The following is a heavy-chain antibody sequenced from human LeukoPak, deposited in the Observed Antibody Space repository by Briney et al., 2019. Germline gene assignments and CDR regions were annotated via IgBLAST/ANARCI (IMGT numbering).Heavy chain of an antibody. V-gene: IGHV1-24*01. Sequence: ASVKVSCKVSGYTLTELSMHWVRQAPGKGLEWMGGFDPEDGEIIYAQKFQGRVTMTEHTSTDTAYMELSSLRSEDTAVYYCATDLWYNWNYVYDYWGQGTLVTVSS. CDR3: ATDLWYNWNYVYDY. J-gene: IGHJ4*02. CDR1: GYTLTELS. D-gene: IGHD1-7*01. CDR2: FDPEDGEI.